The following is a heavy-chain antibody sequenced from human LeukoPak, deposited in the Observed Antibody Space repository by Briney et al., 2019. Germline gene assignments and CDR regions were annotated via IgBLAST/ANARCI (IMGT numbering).Heavy chain of an antibody. J-gene: IGHJ4*02. CDR1: GVSISSTTYY. CDR3: ARDRWMKTTYYFDY. D-gene: IGHD2/OR15-2a*01. V-gene: IGHV4-39*07. Sequence: PSETLSLTCTVSGVSISSTTYYWGWVRQPPGKGLEWIGSIYYSGSTYYNPSLRSRVTLSVHTSKSQFSLILSSVTAADTAVYYCARDRWMKTTYYFDYWGQGTLVTVSS. CDR2: IYYSGST.